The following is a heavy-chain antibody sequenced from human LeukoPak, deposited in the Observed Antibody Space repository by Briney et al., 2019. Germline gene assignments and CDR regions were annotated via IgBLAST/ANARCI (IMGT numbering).Heavy chain of an antibody. V-gene: IGHV3-48*02. J-gene: IGHJ4*02. CDR2: VSGSSNI. D-gene: IGHD5-18*01. CDR1: GFTFNSYS. CDR3: ARDGLHTAHFDY. Sequence: PGGSLILSCAASGFTFNSYSMNWVRQAPGKGLEWVSTVSGSSNIRYSDSVKGRFTISRDNARNSLYLQMNSLRDEDTAVYYCARDGLHTAHFDYWGQGTLVTVSS.